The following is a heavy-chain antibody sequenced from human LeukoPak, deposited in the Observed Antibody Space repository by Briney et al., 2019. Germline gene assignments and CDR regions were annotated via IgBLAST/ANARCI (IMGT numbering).Heavy chain of an antibody. CDR3: AKARDILTGYYNGPPTTHYYYGMDV. D-gene: IGHD3-9*01. J-gene: IGHJ6*02. CDR1: GFTFSSYA. V-gene: IGHV3-23*01. CDR2: VSGSGGST. Sequence: GGSLRLSCAASGFTFSSYAMSWVRQAPGKGLEWVSAVSGSGGSTDYADSVKGRFTISRDNSKNTLYLQMNSLRAEDTAVYYCAKARDILTGYYNGPPTTHYYYGMDVWGQGTTVTVSS.